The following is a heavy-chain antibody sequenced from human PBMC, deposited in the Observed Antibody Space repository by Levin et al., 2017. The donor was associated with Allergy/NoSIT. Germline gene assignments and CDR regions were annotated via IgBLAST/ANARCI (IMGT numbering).Heavy chain of an antibody. V-gene: IGHV1-69*06. CDR2: IIPIFGTA. Sequence: ASVKVSCKASGGTFSSYAISWVRQAPGQGLEWMGGIIPIFGTANYAQKFQGRVTITADKSTSTAYMELSSLRSEDTAVYYCARTLDYGDYPGVVNWFDPWGQGTLVTVSS. CDR3: ARTLDYGDYPGVVNWFDP. D-gene: IGHD4-17*01. J-gene: IGHJ5*02. CDR1: GGTFSSYA.